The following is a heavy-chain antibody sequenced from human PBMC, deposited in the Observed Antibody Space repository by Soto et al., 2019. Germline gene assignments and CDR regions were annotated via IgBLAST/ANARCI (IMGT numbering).Heavy chain of an antibody. CDR2: INAGPGDT. CDR1: GYSFISYG. J-gene: IGHJ4*02. V-gene: IGHV1-3*01. CDR3: VTDYMRGRDY. Sequence: ASVKVSCKASGYSFISYGIHWVRQAPGLRPEWMGWINAGPGDTEYSQRFQGGVTISRDTSASTVYMEMRSLKVEDTAVYYCVTDYMRGRDYWGKGSSVTVCS. D-gene: IGHD4-4*01.